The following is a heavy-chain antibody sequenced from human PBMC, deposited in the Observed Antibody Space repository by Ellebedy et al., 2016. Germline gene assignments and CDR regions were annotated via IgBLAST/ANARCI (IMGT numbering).Heavy chain of an antibody. V-gene: IGHV6-1*01. Sequence: SQTLSLTCGISGDSVSSNSAAWNWIRQSPSRGLEWLGRTYYRSKWYNEYAESVKSRLIINPDPSKNQFSLQLNSVTPEDTAVYYCARGVGAMDVWGQGTTVTVSS. CDR1: GDSVSSNSAA. D-gene: IGHD2-15*01. CDR3: ARGVGAMDV. CDR2: TYYRSKWYN. J-gene: IGHJ6*02.